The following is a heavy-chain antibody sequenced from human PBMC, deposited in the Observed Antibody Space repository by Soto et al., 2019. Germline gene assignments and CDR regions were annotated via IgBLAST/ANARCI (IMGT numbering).Heavy chain of an antibody. Sequence: GGSLRLSCAVSGFTFSSYAMTWVRQAPGKWLEWVSGISGSGHSTYHADSVKGRFTISRDNSNNTLYLQMNSLRAEDTAIYYCVREGRGSFDFWGRGTMVTVSS. J-gene: IGHJ3*01. V-gene: IGHV3-23*01. D-gene: IGHD5-12*01. CDR3: VREGRGSFDF. CDR2: ISGSGHST. CDR1: GFTFSSYA.